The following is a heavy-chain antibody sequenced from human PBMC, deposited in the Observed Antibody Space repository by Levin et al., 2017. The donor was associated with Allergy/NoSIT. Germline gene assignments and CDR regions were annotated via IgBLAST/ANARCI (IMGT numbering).Heavy chain of an antibody. J-gene: IGHJ4*02. V-gene: IGHV3-53*01. D-gene: IGHD6-25*01. CDR3: ARGGSEWVPDY. CDR1: GFTVSSNY. CDR2: IYSGGST. Sequence: GESLKISCAASGFTVSSNYTSWVRQAPGKGLEWVSVIYSGGSTYYTDSVKGRFTISRDNSKNTLYLQMNSLRAEDTAVYYCARGGSEWVPDYWGQGTLVTVSS.